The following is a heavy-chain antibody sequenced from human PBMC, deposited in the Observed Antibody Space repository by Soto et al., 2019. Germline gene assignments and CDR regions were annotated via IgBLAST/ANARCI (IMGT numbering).Heavy chain of an antibody. CDR1: GGSFSGYY. V-gene: IGHV4-34*01. J-gene: IGHJ6*02. CDR2: INHREST. D-gene: IGHD4-17*01. Sequence: SETLSLTCAVYGGSFSGYYWSWSRQPPGKGLEWIGEINHRESTNYNPSLKSRVTISVDTSKTQFSLKRSSVTAADTAVYYCARGVGLRGYYYYYGMDVWGQGTTVTVSS. CDR3: ARGVGLRGYYYYYGMDV.